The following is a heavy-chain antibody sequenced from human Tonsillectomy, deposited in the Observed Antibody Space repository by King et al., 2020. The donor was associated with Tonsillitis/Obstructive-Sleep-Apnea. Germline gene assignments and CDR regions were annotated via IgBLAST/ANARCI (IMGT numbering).Heavy chain of an antibody. D-gene: IGHD5-18*01. CDR1: GFTFDDYA. J-gene: IGHJ4*02. CDR2: ISWNSGSI. CDR3: AKDFIPSGYSYGFDY. V-gene: IGHV3-9*01. Sequence: VQLVQSGGGLVQPGRSLRLSCAASGFTFDDYAMHWVRQAPGKGLEWVSGISWNSGSIGYADSVKGRFTISRDNAKNSLYLQMNSLRAEDTALYCCAKDFIPSGYSYGFDYWGQGTLVTVSS.